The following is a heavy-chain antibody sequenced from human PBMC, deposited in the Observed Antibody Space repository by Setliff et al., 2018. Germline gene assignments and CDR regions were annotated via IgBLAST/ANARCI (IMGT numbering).Heavy chain of an antibody. Sequence: PGESLKISCKGSGYSFTSYWIGWVRQMPGKGLEWMGVVYCGDSDTRYSPSFQGQVTFSADKSISTAYLQWSSLKASGTATYYCARVVGADGIGIDYWGQGALVTVSS. CDR1: GYSFTSYW. J-gene: IGHJ4*02. D-gene: IGHD2-15*01. CDR2: VYCGDSDT. CDR3: ARVVGADGIGIDY. V-gene: IGHV5-51*01.